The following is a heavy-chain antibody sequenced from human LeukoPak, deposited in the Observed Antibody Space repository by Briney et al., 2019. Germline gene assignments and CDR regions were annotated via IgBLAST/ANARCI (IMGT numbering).Heavy chain of an antibody. CDR2: MNPNSGNT. CDR3: ARKNYGSNRWFDP. D-gene: IGHD4/OR15-4a*01. Sequence: ASVKVSCKASRYTFTSYDINWVRQATGQGLEWMGWMNPNSGNTGYAQKFQGRVTMTKNTSISTAYMELSSLRSEDTAVYYCARKNYGSNRWFDPWGQGTLVTVSS. V-gene: IGHV1-8*01. CDR1: RYTFTSYD. J-gene: IGHJ5*02.